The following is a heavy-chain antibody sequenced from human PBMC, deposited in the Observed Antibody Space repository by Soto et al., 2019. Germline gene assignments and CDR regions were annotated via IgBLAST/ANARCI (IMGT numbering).Heavy chain of an antibody. J-gene: IGHJ6*02. V-gene: IGHV3-11*01. Sequence: PGGSLRLSCAASGFTFSDYYMSWIRQAPGKGLEWVSYISSSGSTIYYADSVKGRFTISRDNAKNSLYLQMNSLRAEDTAVYYCASQYCSGGSCYSEGGYYYYGMDVWGQGTTVTVSS. CDR1: GFTFSDYY. CDR3: ASQYCSGGSCYSEGGYYYYGMDV. D-gene: IGHD2-15*01. CDR2: ISSSGSTI.